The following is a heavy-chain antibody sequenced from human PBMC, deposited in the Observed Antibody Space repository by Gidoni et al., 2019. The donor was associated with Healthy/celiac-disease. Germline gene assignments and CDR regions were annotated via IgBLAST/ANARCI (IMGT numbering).Heavy chain of an antibody. Sequence: QVQLVQSGAEVKTPGASVKVSCTASGYTFTGYYMHWVRQAPGQGLEWMGWINPNSGGTNYAQKFQGRVTMTRDTSISTAYMELSRLRSDDTAVYYCARDRAVAGEGDFDYWGQGTLVTVSS. D-gene: IGHD6-19*01. CDR2: INPNSGGT. CDR3: ARDRAVAGEGDFDY. J-gene: IGHJ4*02. V-gene: IGHV1-2*02. CDR1: GYTFTGYY.